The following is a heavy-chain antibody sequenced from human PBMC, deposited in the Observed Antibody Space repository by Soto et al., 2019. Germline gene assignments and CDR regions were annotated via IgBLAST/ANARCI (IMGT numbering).Heavy chain of an antibody. CDR3: ARNLGYCSGGSCYSGWFDP. V-gene: IGHV4-39*01. Sequence: QLQLQESGPGLVKPSETLSLTCTVSGGSISSSSYYWGWIRQPPGKGLEWIGSIYYSGSTYYNPSLKSRVTISVDTSKNQFSLKLSSVTAADTAVYYCARNLGYCSGGSCYSGWFDPWGQGTLVTVSS. D-gene: IGHD2-15*01. CDR2: IYYSGST. CDR1: GGSISSSSYY. J-gene: IGHJ5*02.